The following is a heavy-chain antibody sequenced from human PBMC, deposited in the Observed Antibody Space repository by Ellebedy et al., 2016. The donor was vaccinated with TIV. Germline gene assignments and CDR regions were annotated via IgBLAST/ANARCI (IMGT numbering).Heavy chain of an antibody. CDR2: IYYSGST. D-gene: IGHD4-23*01. CDR3: ARNYGGNSPVRFSWFDP. Sequence: MPSETLSLTCTVSGGSISSYYWSWIRQPPGKGLEWIGYIYYSGSTNYNPSLKSRVTLSVDTSKNQFSLKLSSVTAADTAVYYCARNYGGNSPVRFSWFDPWGQGTLVTVSS. V-gene: IGHV4-59*08. CDR1: GGSISSYY. J-gene: IGHJ5*02.